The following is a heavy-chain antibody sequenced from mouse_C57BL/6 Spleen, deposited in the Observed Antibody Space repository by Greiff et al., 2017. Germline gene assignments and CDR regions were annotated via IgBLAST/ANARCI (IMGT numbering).Heavy chain of an antibody. V-gene: IGHV1-52*01. CDR3: ARGLINYGNYDYFDY. D-gene: IGHD2-1*01. J-gene: IGHJ2*01. Sequence: QVQLQQPGAELVRPGSSVKLSCKASGYTFTSYWMHWVKQRPIQGLEWIGNIDPSDSDTHYNQKFKDKATLTVDKSSSTAYMQLSSLTSEDSAVYYDARGLINYGNYDYFDYWGQGTTLTVSS. CDR2: IDPSDSDT. CDR1: GYTFTSYW.